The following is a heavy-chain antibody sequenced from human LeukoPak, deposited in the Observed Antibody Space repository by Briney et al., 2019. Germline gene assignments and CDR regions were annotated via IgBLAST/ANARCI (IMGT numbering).Heavy chain of an antibody. CDR1: GFTFSNAW. D-gene: IGHD3-22*01. CDR3: TTDSYYYDSSGYYYWYFDL. Sequence: PGGSLRLSCAASGFTFSNAWMTWVRQAPGKGLEWVGRIKSKTDGGTTDYAAPVKGRFTISRDDSKNTLYLQMNSLKTEDTAVYYCTTDSYYYDSSGYYYWYFDLWGRGTLVTVSS. V-gene: IGHV3-15*01. J-gene: IGHJ2*01. CDR2: IKSKTDGGTT.